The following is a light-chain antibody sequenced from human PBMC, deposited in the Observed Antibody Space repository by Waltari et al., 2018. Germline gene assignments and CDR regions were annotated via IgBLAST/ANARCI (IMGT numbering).Light chain of an antibody. J-gene: IGLJ2*01. CDR1: SSNIGSNS. CDR3: AAWDDSLSAMV. CDR2: TNN. Sequence: QSVLTQPPSASGTPGQRVTISCSGSSSNIGSNSVYWYQQLPGTAPKLLIYTNNQRPSGVPVRFSDSKSGTAASLVISGLRSEDEADYYCAAWDDSLSAMVFGGGTKLTVL. V-gene: IGLV1-47*02.